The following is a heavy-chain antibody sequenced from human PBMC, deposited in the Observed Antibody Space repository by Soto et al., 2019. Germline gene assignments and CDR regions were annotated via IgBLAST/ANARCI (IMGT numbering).Heavy chain of an antibody. J-gene: IGHJ4*02. V-gene: IGHV3-23*01. CDR1: GFTFIKYA. CDR2: ISGGGGST. Sequence: GGSLRLSCAASGFTFIKYAMNWVRQAPGKGLEWVSAISGGGGSTYYADSVKGRFTISRDNSKNTLYLQMNSLRAEDTAAYYCAKDLVPFYYNSREPFDYCGQGTLVPVSS. CDR3: AKDLVPFYYNSREPFDY. D-gene: IGHD3-22*01.